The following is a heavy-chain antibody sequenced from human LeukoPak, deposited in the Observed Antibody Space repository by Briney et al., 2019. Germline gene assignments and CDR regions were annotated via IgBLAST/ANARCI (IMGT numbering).Heavy chain of an antibody. CDR2: INHSGST. CDR3: ARQWLVSPLFDY. CDR1: GGSFSGYY. D-gene: IGHD6-19*01. Sequence: SETLSLTCAVYGGSFSGYYWSWIRQPPGKGLEWIGEINHSGSTNYNPSLRSRVTVSVHTSKHQLSLKLSSVTAADTAVYYCARQWLVSPLFDYWGQGTLVTVSS. V-gene: IGHV4-34*01. J-gene: IGHJ4*02.